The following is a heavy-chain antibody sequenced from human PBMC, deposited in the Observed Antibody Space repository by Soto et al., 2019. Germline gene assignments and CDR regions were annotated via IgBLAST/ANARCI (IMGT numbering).Heavy chain of an antibody. D-gene: IGHD6-13*01. CDR1: GGSFSGYY. V-gene: IGHV4-34*01. J-gene: IGHJ4*02. CDR3: ARRSSSWSPFDY. CDR2: INHSGST. Sequence: LETLSLTCAVYGGSFSGYYWSWIRQPPGKGLEWIGEINHSGSTNYNPSLKSRVTISVDTSKNQFSLKLSSVTAADTAVYYCARRSSSWSPFDYWGQGTLVTVSS.